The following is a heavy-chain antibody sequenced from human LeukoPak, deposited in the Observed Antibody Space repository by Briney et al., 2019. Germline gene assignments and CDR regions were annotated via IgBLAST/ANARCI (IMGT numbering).Heavy chain of an antibody. CDR1: GFTFSSYG. D-gene: IGHD3-3*01. J-gene: IGHJ4*02. Sequence: GGSLRLSCAASGFTFSSYGMHWVRQAPGKGLEWVAFIRYDGSNKYFADSVKGRFTISRDNSKNTLYLQMNSLRAEDTAVYYCARLGPYYDFWSASIRGGRPFDYWGQGTLVTVSS. CDR2: IRYDGSNK. V-gene: IGHV3-30*02. CDR3: ARLGPYYDFWSASIRGGRPFDY.